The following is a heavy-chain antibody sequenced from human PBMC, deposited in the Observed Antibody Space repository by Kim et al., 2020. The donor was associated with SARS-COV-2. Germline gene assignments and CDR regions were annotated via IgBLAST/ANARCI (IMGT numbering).Heavy chain of an antibody. V-gene: IGHV3-13*01. CDR3: ARDNGYCSGGSCFTLGGMDV. CDR1: GFTFSSYD. Sequence: GGSLRLSCAASGFTFSSYDMHWVRQATGKGLEWVSAIGTAGDTYYPGSVKGRFTISRENAKNSLYLQMNSLRAGDTAVYYCARDNGYCSGGSCFTLGGMDVWGQGTTVTVSS. D-gene: IGHD2-15*01. CDR2: IGTAGDT. J-gene: IGHJ6*02.